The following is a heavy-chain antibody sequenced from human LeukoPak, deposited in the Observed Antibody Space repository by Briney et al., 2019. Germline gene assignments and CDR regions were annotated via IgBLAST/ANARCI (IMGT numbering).Heavy chain of an antibody. V-gene: IGHV3-23*01. Sequence: GGSLRLSCAASGFTFSSYAMSWVRQAPGKGLEWVSAISGSGGSTYYADSVKGRFTISRDNSKNTLYLQMNSLRAEDTAVYHCAKSRRTFYYDSSGYYGDWGQGTLVTVSS. J-gene: IGHJ4*02. CDR2: ISGSGGST. D-gene: IGHD3-22*01. CDR3: AKSRRTFYYDSSGYYGD. CDR1: GFTFSSYA.